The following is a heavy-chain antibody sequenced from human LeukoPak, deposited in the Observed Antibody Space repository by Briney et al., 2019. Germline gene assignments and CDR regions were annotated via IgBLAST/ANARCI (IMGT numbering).Heavy chain of an antibody. CDR3: ARALFAGAFYGMDV. Sequence: NPGGSLRLSCAASGFTFSSYSMNWVRQAPGKGLEWVSSISSSSSYIYYADSVKGRFTVSRDNSKNTLYLQVNSLRAEDTAVYYCARALFAGAFYGMDVWGQGTTVTVSS. CDR1: GFTFSSYS. J-gene: IGHJ6*02. D-gene: IGHD3-10*01. CDR2: ISSSSSYI. V-gene: IGHV3-21*01.